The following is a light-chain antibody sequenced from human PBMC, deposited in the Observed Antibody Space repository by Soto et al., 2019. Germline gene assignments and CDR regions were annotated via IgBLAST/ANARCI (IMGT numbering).Light chain of an antibody. CDR3: SAWDDGLSGHVV. CDR2: RNN. V-gene: IGLV1-47*01. CDR1: SSNIGSNY. Sequence: QSVLTQPPSASGTPGQRVTISCSGSSSNIGSNYVYWYQQLPGTAPTLLIYRNNQRPSGVPDRFSGSRSGTSASLAISGLRSEDEADYYCSAWDDGLSGHVVFGGGTKVTVL. J-gene: IGLJ2*01.